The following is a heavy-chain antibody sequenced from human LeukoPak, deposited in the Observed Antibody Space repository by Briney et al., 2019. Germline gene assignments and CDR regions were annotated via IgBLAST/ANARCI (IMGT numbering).Heavy chain of an antibody. CDR2: ISGGGSGT. CDR3: AKKLSAFGTFDY. J-gene: IGHJ4*02. D-gene: IGHD3/OR15-3a*01. V-gene: IGHV3-23*01. Sequence: GGSLRLSCAASGFTFSSYAMSWVRQAPGKGLEWVSAISGGGSGTYYAVSVKGRFTLSRDNSKNTLYLQMNSLRAEDTAVYYCAKKLSAFGTFDYWGQGTLVTVSS. CDR1: GFTFSSYA.